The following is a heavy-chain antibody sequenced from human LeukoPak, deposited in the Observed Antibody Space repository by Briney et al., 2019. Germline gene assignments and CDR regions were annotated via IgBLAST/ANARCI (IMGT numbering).Heavy chain of an antibody. D-gene: IGHD2-2*01. CDR3: ARENPAAYTYYYDGRDV. CDR1: GFTFGSYE. J-gene: IGHJ6*02. CDR2: ISSSGSTI. V-gene: IGHV3-48*03. Sequence: GGSLRLSCAASGFTFGSYEMNWVRQAPGKGLEWVSYISSSGSTIYYADSVKGRFTISRDNAKKPLYLQMNSLRAEDTAVYYCARENPAAYTYYYDGRDVWGQGTTVTVSS.